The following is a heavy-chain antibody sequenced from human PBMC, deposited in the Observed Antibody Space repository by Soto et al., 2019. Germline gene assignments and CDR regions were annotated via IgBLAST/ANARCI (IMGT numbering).Heavy chain of an antibody. CDR1: GGSISSYY. D-gene: IGHD2-2*01. J-gene: IGHJ5*02. V-gene: IGHV4-59*01. CDR2: IYYSGST. CDR3: ARVLRGVPNWFDP. Sequence: NPSETLSLTCTVSGGSISSYYWSWIRQPPGKGLEWIGYIYYSGSTNYNPSLKSRVTISVDTSKNQFSLKLSSVTAADTAVYYCARVLRGVPNWFDPWGQGTLVTVS.